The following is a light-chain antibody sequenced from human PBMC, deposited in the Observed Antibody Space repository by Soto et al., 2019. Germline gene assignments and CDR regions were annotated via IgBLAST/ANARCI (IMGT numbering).Light chain of an antibody. J-gene: IGKJ5*01. CDR3: QQRHMWPIM. CDR1: QSFRGL. V-gene: IGKV3-11*01. Sequence: EVVLTQSPVTLSLSPGERATLSCRASQSFRGLLAWYQQKPGQAPRLLIYDAYNRATGIPPSFSGSGSGTDFTLTISSLEPQDSAVYYCQQRHMWPIMFGQVTRLEI. CDR2: DAY.